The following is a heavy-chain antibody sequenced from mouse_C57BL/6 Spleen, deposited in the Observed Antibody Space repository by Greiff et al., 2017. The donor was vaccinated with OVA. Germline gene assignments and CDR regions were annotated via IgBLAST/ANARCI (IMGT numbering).Heavy chain of an antibody. Sequence: VQLQQSGAELVRPGASVKLSCTASGFNIKDDYMHWVKQRPEQGLEWIGWIDPENGDTEYASKFQGKATVTADTSSNTAYLQLSSLTSEDTAVYYCTAERYYYGSSYPWFAYWGQGTLVTVSA. CDR1: GFNIKDDY. CDR3: TAERYYYGSSYPWFAY. J-gene: IGHJ3*01. CDR2: IDPENGDT. D-gene: IGHD1-1*01. V-gene: IGHV14-4*01.